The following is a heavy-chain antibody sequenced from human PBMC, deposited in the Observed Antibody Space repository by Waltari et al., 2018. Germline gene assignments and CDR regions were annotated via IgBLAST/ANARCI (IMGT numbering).Heavy chain of an antibody. D-gene: IGHD6-19*01. CDR1: GFTFSSYW. J-gene: IGHJ3*02. V-gene: IGHV3-7*04. Sequence: EVQLVESGGGLVQPGGCLRLSCAASGFTFSSYWMTWVRQAPGKGWGWVANIKQYGSAKSYVDSGKGRFVISRDNAENSLSLQMNSLKAEDTALYYCARPFRSGWYDGSFDIWGQGTMVTVSS. CDR3: ARPFRSGWYDGSFDI. CDR2: IKQYGSAK.